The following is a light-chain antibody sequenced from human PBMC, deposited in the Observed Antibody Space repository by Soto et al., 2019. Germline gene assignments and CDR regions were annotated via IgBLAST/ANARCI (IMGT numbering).Light chain of an antibody. V-gene: IGKV4-1*01. J-gene: IGKJ5*01. CDR3: QQRSNWPPIT. Sequence: DILMTQSPDSLAVSLGERATINCKSSQSVLYSSNNKNYLAWYQQKPGQPPKLLIYWASTRESGVPDRFSGSGSGTDFTLTISSLEPEDFAVYYCQQRSNWPPITFGQGTRL. CDR2: WAS. CDR1: QSVLYSSNNKNY.